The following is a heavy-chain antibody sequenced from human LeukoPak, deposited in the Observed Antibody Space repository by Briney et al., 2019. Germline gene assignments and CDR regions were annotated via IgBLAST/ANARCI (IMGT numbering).Heavy chain of an antibody. J-gene: IGHJ4*02. CDR2: IYIGGST. CDR1: GFTVSSNY. D-gene: IGHD3-3*01. Sequence: GGSLRLSCAASGFTVSSNYMSWVRQAPGKGLEWVSVIYIGGSTYYADSVKGRLTISRDNSKNTLYLQMNSLRAEDTAVYYCASRVGYYDFWSGYYDYWGQGTLVTVSS. V-gene: IGHV3-53*01. CDR3: ASRVGYYDFWSGYYDY.